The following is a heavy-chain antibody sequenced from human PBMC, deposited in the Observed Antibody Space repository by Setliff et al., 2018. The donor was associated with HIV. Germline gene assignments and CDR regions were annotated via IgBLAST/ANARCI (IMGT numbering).Heavy chain of an antibody. V-gene: IGHV4-39*01. CDR3: ARHFPSISLFFGDPGPFDR. J-gene: IGHJ4*02. Sequence: SETLSLTCTVSGGFISSSSYYWGWISQPPGKGLEWIGSIFNDGRTYYNPSLKGRITIPMDTSTNQFSLKLSSVTAADTAVYFCARHFPSISLFFGDPGPFDRWGQGALVTVSS. CDR2: IFNDGRT. CDR1: GGFISSSSYY. D-gene: IGHD3-10*01.